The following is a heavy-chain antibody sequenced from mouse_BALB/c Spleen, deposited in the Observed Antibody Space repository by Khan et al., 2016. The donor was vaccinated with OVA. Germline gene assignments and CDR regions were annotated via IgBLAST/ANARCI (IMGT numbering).Heavy chain of an antibody. CDR2: IGPGSGST. V-gene: IGHV1S41*01. CDR3: AGSNDYGSGLYSMDY. Sequence: DLVKPGASVKLSCKASGYTFTSYWINWIKQRPGQGLEWIGRIGPGSGSTSFNEMLKGKAILTVDTSSSTAYIQLTSLSSEDSAVYFSAGSNDYGSGLYSMDYWGQGTAVTVSS. CDR1: GYTFTSYW. J-gene: IGHJ4*01. D-gene: IGHD1-1*01.